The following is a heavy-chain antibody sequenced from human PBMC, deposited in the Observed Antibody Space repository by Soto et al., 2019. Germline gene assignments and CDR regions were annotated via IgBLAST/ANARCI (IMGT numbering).Heavy chain of an antibody. V-gene: IGHV4-39*01. J-gene: IGHJ4*01. D-gene: IGHD2-8*01. CDR3: ARRSHTNWPAY. CDR2: IYYDGRT. CDR1: GGSFSSSSHY. Sequence: SETLSLTCTVSGGSFSSSSHYWAWIRQPPGKGLEWVGSIYYDGRTYYNASLKSRVTISVDTSKNQFSLKVNSVTVADTAVYYCARRSHTNWPAYWGHGTQVTVSS.